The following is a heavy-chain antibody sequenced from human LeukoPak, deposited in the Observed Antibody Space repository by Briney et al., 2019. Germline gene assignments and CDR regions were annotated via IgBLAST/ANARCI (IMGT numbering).Heavy chain of an antibody. V-gene: IGHV3-53*01. Sequence: GGSLGLSCAASGFTVSSNYMSWVRQAPGKGLEWVSVIYSGGSTYYADSVKGRFTISRDNSKNTLYLQMNSLRAEDTAVYYCASSGYSYLTYYYGMDVWGQGTTVTVSS. J-gene: IGHJ6*02. CDR1: GFTVSSNY. D-gene: IGHD5-18*01. CDR3: ASSGYSYLTYYYGMDV. CDR2: IYSGGST.